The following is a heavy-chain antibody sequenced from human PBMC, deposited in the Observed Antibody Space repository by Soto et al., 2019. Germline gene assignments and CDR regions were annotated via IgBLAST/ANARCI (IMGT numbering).Heavy chain of an antibody. CDR3: ARGEIQRITIFGVVRGYFDY. J-gene: IGHJ4*02. D-gene: IGHD3-3*01. Sequence: GASVKVSCKASGGTFSSYAISWVRQAPGQGLEWMGGIIPIFGTANYAQKFQGRVTITADESTSTAYMELSSLRSEDTAVYYCARGEIQRITIFGVVRGYFDYWGQGTLVTVSS. V-gene: IGHV1-69*13. CDR1: GGTFSSYA. CDR2: IIPIFGTA.